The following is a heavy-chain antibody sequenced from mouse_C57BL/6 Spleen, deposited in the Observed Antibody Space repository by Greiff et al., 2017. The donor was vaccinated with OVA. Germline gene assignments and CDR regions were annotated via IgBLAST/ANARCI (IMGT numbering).Heavy chain of an antibody. D-gene: IGHD2-4*01. V-gene: IGHV1-62-2*01. Sequence: VQLVESGAELVKPGASVKLSCKASGYTFTEYTIHWVKQRSGQGLEWIGWFYPGSGSIKYNEKFKDKATLTADKSSSTVYMELSRLTSEDSAVYFCARHEEGGYDYDESYFDYWGQGTTLTVSS. CDR1: GYTFTEYT. CDR2: FYPGSGSI. J-gene: IGHJ2*01. CDR3: ARHEEGGYDYDESYFDY.